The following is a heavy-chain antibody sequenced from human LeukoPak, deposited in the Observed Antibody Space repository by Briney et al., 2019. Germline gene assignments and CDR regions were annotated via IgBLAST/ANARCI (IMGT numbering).Heavy chain of an antibody. V-gene: IGHV1-69*06. CDR1: EGTFSSYA. CDR3: ARGYGDYEGFDY. J-gene: IGHJ4*02. D-gene: IGHD4-17*01. Sequence: GASVKVSCKASEGTFSSYAISWVRQAPGQGLEWMGGIIPIFGTANYAQKFQGRVTITADKSTSTAYMELSSLRSEDTAVYYCARGYGDYEGFDYWGQGTLVTVSS. CDR2: IIPIFGTA.